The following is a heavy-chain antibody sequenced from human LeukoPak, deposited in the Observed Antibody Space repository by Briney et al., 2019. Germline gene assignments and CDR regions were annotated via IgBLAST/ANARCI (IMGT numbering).Heavy chain of an antibody. V-gene: IGHV4-61*02. J-gene: IGHJ4*02. CDR1: DDAITIGSHY. CDR3: ATLGGLYYESHGYPDFDH. CDR2: VYDSGST. D-gene: IGHD3-22*01. Sequence: SETLSLTCTISDDAITIGSHYWSWIRQPAGKAMQWIGRVYDSGSTDYNVSLRSRVAISVDMSKKQFSLRLSSVNAPDTAIYYCATLGGLYYESHGYPDFDHWGQGTLVTVSS.